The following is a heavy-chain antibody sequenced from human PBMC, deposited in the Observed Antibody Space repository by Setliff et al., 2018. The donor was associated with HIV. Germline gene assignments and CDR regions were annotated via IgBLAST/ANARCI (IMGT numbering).Heavy chain of an antibody. J-gene: IGHJ4*02. V-gene: IGHV1-18*01. CDR1: GYTFTSYG. Sequence: GASVKVSCKASGYTFTSYGISWVRQAPGQGLEGMGWISAYNGNTNYAQKLQGRVTMTTDTSTSTAYMELRSLRSDDTAVYYCARPQGGAVAGIFDYWGQGTLVTVSS. D-gene: IGHD6-19*01. CDR3: ARPQGGAVAGIFDY. CDR2: ISAYNGNT.